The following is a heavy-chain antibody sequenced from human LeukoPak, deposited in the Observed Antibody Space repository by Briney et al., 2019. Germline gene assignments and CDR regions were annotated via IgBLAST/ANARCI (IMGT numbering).Heavy chain of an antibody. V-gene: IGHV4-30-2*01. CDR1: GGSISSGGYY. J-gene: IGHJ3*02. CDR2: IHQSGDT. D-gene: IGHD1-26*01. Sequence: NPSQTLSLTCTVSGGSISSGGYYWSWIRQPPGKGLEWIGEIHQSGDTNYNPSLKSRVSTSMDQSKNQFSLKLTSVTAADTAIYYCARRWEQASFDIWGQGTMVTVSS. CDR3: ARRWEQASFDI.